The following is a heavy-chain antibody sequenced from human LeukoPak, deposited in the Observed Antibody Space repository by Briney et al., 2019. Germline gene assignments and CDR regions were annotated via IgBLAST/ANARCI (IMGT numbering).Heavy chain of an antibody. CDR2: LCRSSSHT. D-gene: IGHD2-21*02. V-gene: IGHV3-11*05. CDR1: GLTFSDYY. Sequence: PEGPLRLSCAASGLTFSDYYMNWLRPAPGEGLECVSYLCRSSSHTKYADSVKGRFNISRDNARKSLFLQMNSLRAEDTAIYYCARVPLSRCSSGDCFPTFDNWGQGTLVTVSS. CDR3: ARVPLSRCSSGDCFPTFDN. J-gene: IGHJ4*02.